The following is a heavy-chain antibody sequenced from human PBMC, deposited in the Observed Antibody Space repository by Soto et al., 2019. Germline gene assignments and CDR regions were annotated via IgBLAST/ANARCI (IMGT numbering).Heavy chain of an antibody. Sequence: PGGSLRRYCVASGISCGIRAMSWFRQAPGEGLEWVSTITDTGGDTKYADSVRGRSTMSRDNSKKTLYLQMNSLRVEDSALYYCARGSTDSYPGSRIFDFWGRGTLVTVSS. V-gene: IGHV3-23*01. CDR3: ARGSTDSYPGSRIFDF. J-gene: IGHJ4*02. CDR1: GISCGIRA. D-gene: IGHD3-10*01. CDR2: ITDTGGDT.